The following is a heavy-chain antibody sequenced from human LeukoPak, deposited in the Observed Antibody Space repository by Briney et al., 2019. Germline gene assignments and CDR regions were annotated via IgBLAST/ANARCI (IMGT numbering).Heavy chain of an antibody. CDR2: ISSSSSYI. D-gene: IGHD3-3*01. V-gene: IGHV3-21*01. CDR3: AREIFWSGYYSNLHFDY. Sequence: PGGSLRLSCVASEFTFSSYNMNWVRQAPGKGLEWVSSISSSSSYIYYADAVKGRFTISRDNAKTSLYLQMNSLRAEDTAVYYCAREIFWSGYYSNLHFDYWGRGTLVTVSS. CDR1: EFTFSSYN. J-gene: IGHJ4*02.